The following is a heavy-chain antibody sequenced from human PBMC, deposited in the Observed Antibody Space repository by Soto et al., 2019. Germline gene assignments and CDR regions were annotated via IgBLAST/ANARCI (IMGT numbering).Heavy chain of an antibody. Sequence: GGSLRLSCAASGFTFSSYDMHWVRQATGKGLEWVSAIGTAGDTYYPGSVKGRFTISRDNSKNTLYLQMNSLRAEDTAVYYCAKETYSGPLDYWGQGTLVTVSS. V-gene: IGHV3-13*04. D-gene: IGHD2-15*01. CDR3: AKETYSGPLDY. CDR1: GFTFSSYD. CDR2: IGTAGDT. J-gene: IGHJ4*02.